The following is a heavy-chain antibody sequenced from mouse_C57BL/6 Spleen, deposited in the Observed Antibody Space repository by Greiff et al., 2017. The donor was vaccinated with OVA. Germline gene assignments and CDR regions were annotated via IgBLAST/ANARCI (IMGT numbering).Heavy chain of an antibody. CDR3: AREGAYYYGSRGWFAY. CDR2: INPSNGGT. Sequence: QVQLQQPGTELVKPGASVKLSCKASGYTFTSYWMHWVKQRPGQGLEWIGNINPSNGGTNYNEKFKSKATLTVDKSSSTAYMQLSSLTSEDSAVYYCAREGAYYYGSRGWFAYWGQGTLVTVSA. V-gene: IGHV1-53*01. D-gene: IGHD1-1*01. J-gene: IGHJ3*01. CDR1: GYTFTSYW.